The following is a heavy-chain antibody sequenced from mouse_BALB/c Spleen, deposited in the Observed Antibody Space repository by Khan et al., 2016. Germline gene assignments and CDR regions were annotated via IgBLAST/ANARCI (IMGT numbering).Heavy chain of an antibody. Sequence: QVQLQQSGAELARPGASVKLSCKASGYTFTDYSINWVKQRTGQGLEWIGEIYPGGDNTYYNERFKGKATLTADTSSSTAYMQLSRLTPEDSAVYFCPLGEGNYDYWGQGTPLSVSS. J-gene: IGHJ2*01. CDR1: GYTFTDYS. D-gene: IGHD2-1*01. CDR2: IYPGGDNT. V-gene: IGHV1-76*01. CDR3: PLGEGNYDY.